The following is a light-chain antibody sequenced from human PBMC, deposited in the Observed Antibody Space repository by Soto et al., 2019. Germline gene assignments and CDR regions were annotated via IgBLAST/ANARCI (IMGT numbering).Light chain of an antibody. CDR1: SSDVGGYKY. V-gene: IGLV2-8*01. Sequence: QSALTQPPSASGSPGQSVTISCTGTSSDVGGYKYVSWYQQHPGKVPILMIYEDNKRPSGVPDRFSGSKSGNTASLTVSGLHAEDEADYYCSSYGGNNSFVVFGGGTKLTVL. CDR2: EDN. J-gene: IGLJ2*01. CDR3: SSYGGNNSFVV.